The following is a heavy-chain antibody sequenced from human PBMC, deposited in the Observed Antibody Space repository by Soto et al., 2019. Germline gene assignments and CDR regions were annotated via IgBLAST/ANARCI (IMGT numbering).Heavy chain of an antibody. CDR1: EFTFSSNA. CDR3: AKDFTAYLSSWFHL. Sequence: EVQLLESGGGLVQPGGSLRLSCAASEFTFSSNAMHWVRQAPGKGLEWVSGITGSGSTTFYADSVKGRFTISRDNSKNTLYLHMSSLRAEDTATYYCAKDFTAYLSSWFHLWGHGTLVTVSS. CDR2: ITGSGSTT. V-gene: IGHV3-23*01. D-gene: IGHD6-13*01. J-gene: IGHJ5*02.